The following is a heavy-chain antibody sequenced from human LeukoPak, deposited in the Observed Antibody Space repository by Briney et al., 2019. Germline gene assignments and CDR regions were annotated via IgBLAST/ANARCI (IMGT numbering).Heavy chain of an antibody. CDR3: ARGGYFDWLLSPWHYFNY. V-gene: IGHV4-59*01. Sequence: SETLSLTCTVSGGSISSYYWSWIRQPLGKGLEWTGYIYYSGSTNYNPSLKSRVTISVDTSKNQFSLKLSSVTAADTAVYYCARGGYFDWLLSPWHYFNYWGQGTLVTVSS. D-gene: IGHD3-9*01. J-gene: IGHJ4*02. CDR2: IYYSGST. CDR1: GGSISSYY.